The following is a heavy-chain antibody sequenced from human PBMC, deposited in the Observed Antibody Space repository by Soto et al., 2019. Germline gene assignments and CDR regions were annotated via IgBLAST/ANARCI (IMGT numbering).Heavy chain of an antibody. V-gene: IGHV4-34*01. Sequence: SETLSLTCAVYGGSFSGYYWNWIRQSPGKGLEWIGEINHSGSTSYNPSLKSRVTISVDTSKNQFSLKLSSVTAADTAVYYCASGGLADVYYYYGMDVWGQGTTVTVSS. CDR1: GGSFSGYY. CDR2: INHSGST. J-gene: IGHJ6*02. D-gene: IGHD3-10*02. CDR3: ASGGLADVYYYYGMDV.